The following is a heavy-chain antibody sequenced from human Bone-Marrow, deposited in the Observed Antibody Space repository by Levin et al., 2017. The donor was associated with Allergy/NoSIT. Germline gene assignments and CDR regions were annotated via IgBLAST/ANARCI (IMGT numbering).Heavy chain of an antibody. CDR3: AKDGGRAARASGMDV. D-gene: IGHD6-6*01. CDR2: IRGSGTDT. Sequence: GESLKISCAASGFAFSNYVMTWVRQAPGKGLEWVSAIRGSGTDTYYADSVQGRFTISRDNSRNTVYLQMNSLKVDDTAVYYCAKDGGRAARASGMDVWGQGTTVTVSS. CDR1: GFAFSNYV. J-gene: IGHJ6*02. V-gene: IGHV3-23*01.